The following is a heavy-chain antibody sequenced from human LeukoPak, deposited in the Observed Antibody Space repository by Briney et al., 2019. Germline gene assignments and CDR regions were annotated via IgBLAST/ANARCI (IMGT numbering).Heavy chain of an antibody. CDR2: INHNGNVN. CDR3: ARDVSGALDY. D-gene: IGHD6-19*01. CDR1: GFTFSSYW. V-gene: IGHV3-7*01. Sequence: GGSLRLSCAASGFTFSSYWMNWARQAPGKGLEWVASINHNGNVNYYVDSVKGRFTISRDNAKNSLYLQMSSLRAEDTAVYYCARDVSGALDYWGQGTLVTVSS. J-gene: IGHJ4*02.